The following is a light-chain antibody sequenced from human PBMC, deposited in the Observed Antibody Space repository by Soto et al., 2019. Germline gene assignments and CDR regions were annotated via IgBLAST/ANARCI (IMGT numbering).Light chain of an antibody. J-gene: IGKJ1*01. V-gene: IGKV3-15*01. CDR1: QSVSSN. CDR3: QQDNNWPPWT. CDR2: GAY. Sequence: EIVMTQSPATLSVSPGERATLSCRASQSVSSNLAWYQQKPGQAPRLLIYGAYTRATGIPARFSGSGSGTEFTLTLSSLQSEDFEVYYCQQDNNWPPWTFGQGTKVEIK.